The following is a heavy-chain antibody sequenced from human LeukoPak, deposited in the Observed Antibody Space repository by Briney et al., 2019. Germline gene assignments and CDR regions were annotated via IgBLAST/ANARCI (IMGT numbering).Heavy chain of an antibody. V-gene: IGHV1-69*05. J-gene: IGHJ4*02. CDR2: IIPIFGTA. CDR3: ARDPGPGNQIDY. D-gene: IGHD1-14*01. Sequence: SVKVSCKASGGTFSSYAISWVRQAPGQGLEWMGGIIPIFGTANYAQKFQGRVTITTDESTSTAYMELSSLRSEDTAVYYCARDPGPGNQIDYWGQGTLVTVSS. CDR1: GGTFSSYA.